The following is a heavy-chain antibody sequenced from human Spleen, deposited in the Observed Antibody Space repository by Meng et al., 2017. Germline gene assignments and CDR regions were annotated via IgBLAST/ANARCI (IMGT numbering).Heavy chain of an antibody. V-gene: IGHV4-59*03. J-gene: IGHJ2*01. Sequence: QVQLQESGPGLVKPSETLSLTCTVSGGSISGYYWSWIRQPPGKELEWIGEISHRGNTKYNPSLKSRVTISVDKSKNQFSLRLTSVTAADTAVYYCALVTDWYFDLWGRGTLVTVSS. CDR1: GGSISGYY. CDR3: ALVTDWYFDL. D-gene: IGHD2-21*02. CDR2: ISHRGNT.